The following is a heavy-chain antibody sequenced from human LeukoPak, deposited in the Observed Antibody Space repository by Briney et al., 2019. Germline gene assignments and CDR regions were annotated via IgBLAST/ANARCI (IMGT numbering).Heavy chain of an antibody. CDR1: GFTFSSYA. CDR2: ISYDGSNK. J-gene: IGHJ3*02. V-gene: IGHV3-30-3*01. Sequence: GGSLRLSCAASGFTFSSYAMHWVRQAPGKGLEWVAVISYDGSNKYYADSVKGRFTISRDNSKNTLYLPMTTVRAEDTPGYYCMRDEGGLGAFDIWGQGTMVTVSS. CDR3: MRDEGGLGAFDI. D-gene: IGHD3/OR15-3a*01.